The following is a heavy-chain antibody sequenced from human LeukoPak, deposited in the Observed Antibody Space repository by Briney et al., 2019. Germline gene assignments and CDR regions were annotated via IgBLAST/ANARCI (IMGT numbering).Heavy chain of an antibody. CDR2: IGANSAI. CDR1: GFTFSTYS. V-gene: IGHV3-48*04. Sequence: PGGSLRLSCAASGFTFSTYSMNWVRQAPGKGLEWVSYIGANSAIFHADSVKGRFTISRDNTKNSLYLQMNSLRAEDTAVYYCARENSDRGGYETFDYWGQGTLVTFSS. CDR3: ARENSDRGGYETFDY. D-gene: IGHD3-22*01. J-gene: IGHJ4*02.